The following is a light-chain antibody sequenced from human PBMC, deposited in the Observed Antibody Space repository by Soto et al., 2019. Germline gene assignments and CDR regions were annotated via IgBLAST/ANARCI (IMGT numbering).Light chain of an antibody. CDR3: QQYGTSPST. CDR1: QSIIISY. V-gene: IGKV3-20*01. CDR2: GTS. Sequence: TVLTQSPGTLSLSPGERSTLSFGASQSIIISYLALYQQKPVQAPRLLIYGTSNRATGIPDRFSGSGSGTDFTLTISRLEPEDFAVYYCQQYGTSPSTFGQGTKVDIK. J-gene: IGKJ1*01.